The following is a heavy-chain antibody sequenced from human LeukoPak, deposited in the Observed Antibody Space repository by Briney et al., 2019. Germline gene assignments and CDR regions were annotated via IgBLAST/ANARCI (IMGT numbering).Heavy chain of an antibody. CDR3: ARVSSGSYALDY. Sequence: GGSLRLSCAASGFTFSSYWMHWVRQAPGKGLVWVSYISSSGSTIYYADSVKGRFTISRDNAKNSLYLQMNSLRAEDTAVYYCARVSSGSYALDYWGQGTLVTVSS. D-gene: IGHD1-26*01. CDR2: ISSSGSTI. CDR1: GFTFSSYW. J-gene: IGHJ4*02. V-gene: IGHV3-48*04.